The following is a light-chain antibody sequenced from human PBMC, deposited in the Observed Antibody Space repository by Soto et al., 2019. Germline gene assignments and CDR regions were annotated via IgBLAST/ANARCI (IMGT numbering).Light chain of an antibody. J-gene: IGKJ4*01. V-gene: IGKV1-39*01. CDR3: QQGYRTPPT. CDR2: STS. Sequence: DIQITQSPSSLSASVGDRVTITCRASQDINIYLHWYQQKLGRAPKLLISSTSSLQGGVPSRFSGSGSGTDFTLTISSLQPEDFATYFCQQGYRTPPTFGGGTKVEIK. CDR1: QDINIY.